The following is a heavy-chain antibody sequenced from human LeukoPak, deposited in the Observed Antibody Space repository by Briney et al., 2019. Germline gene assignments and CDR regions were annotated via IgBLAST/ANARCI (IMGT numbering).Heavy chain of an antibody. CDR2: IYTSGST. D-gene: IGHD5-18*01. CDR3: ARGPVDTTYLGFDY. J-gene: IGHJ4*02. Sequence: SETLSLTCTVSGASISSYYWSWIRQHAGKGLEWIGRIYTSGSTNYNPSLKSRVTISVDKSKNQLSLKLSSVTAADTAVYYCARGPVDTTYLGFDYWGQGTLVTVSS. V-gene: IGHV4-4*07. CDR1: GASISSYY.